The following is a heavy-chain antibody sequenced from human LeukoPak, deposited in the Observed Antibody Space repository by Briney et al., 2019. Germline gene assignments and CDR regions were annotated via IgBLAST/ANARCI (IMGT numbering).Heavy chain of an antibody. CDR2: INHSGST. Sequence: SETLSLTCAVYGGSFSGYYWSWIRQPPGKGLEWIGEINHSGSTNYNPSLKSRVTISVDTSKNQFSLKLSSVTAADTAVSYCARETYYDFWSGYYYYYYYMDVWGKGTTVTVSS. CDR1: GGSFSGYY. V-gene: IGHV4-34*01. CDR3: ARETYYDFWSGYYYYYYYMDV. J-gene: IGHJ6*03. D-gene: IGHD3-3*01.